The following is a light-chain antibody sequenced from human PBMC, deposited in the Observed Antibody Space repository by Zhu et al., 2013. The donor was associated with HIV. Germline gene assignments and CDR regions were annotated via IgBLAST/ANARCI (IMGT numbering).Light chain of an antibody. J-gene: IGKJ5*01. CDR3: QQYNAWPPIT. V-gene: IGKV3-15*01. CDR2: EAS. CDR1: QTIGSN. Sequence: EIVMTQSPATLSVSPGERATLSCRASQTIGSNLAWYQQKPGQAPRLLIYEASTRATGIPARFSGSGSGTDFTLTTSSLRSEDFAIYYCQQYNAWPPITFGQGTRLEIK.